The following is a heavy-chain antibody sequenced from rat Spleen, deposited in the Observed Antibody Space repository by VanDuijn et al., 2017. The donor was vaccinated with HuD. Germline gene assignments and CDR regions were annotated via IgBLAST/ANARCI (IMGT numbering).Heavy chain of an antibody. CDR2: ITNSHGNT. CDR1: GFTFSNYY. D-gene: IGHD1-6*01. CDR3: TRGLYVEYGAYIPYYFDY. Sequence: EVQLVESGGGLVQPGRSLKLSCAASGFTFSNYYMAWVRQAPTKGLEWVTSITNSHGNTYYRDSVKGRFTISRDNAKSTLYLQMDSLRSEDTATYYWTRGLYVEYGAYIPYYFDYWGQGVMVTVSS. V-gene: IGHV5S23*01. J-gene: IGHJ2*01.